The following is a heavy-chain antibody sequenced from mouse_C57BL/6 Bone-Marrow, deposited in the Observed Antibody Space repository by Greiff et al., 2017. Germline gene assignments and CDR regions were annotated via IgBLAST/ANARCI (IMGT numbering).Heavy chain of an antibody. CDR2: IWSGGST. V-gene: IGHV2-2*01. CDR1: GFSLTSYG. J-gene: IGHJ4*01. Sequence: QVQLKQSGPGLVQPSQSLSITCTVSGFSLTSYGVHWVRQSPGTGLEWLGGIWSGGSTDYNAAFISRLSISKDNSKSQVFLKMSSLQADDTAIYYCATIAYAMDYWGQGTSVTVSA. CDR3: ATIAYAMDY.